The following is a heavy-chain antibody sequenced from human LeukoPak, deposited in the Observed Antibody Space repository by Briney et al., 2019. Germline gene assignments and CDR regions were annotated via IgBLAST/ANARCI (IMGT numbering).Heavy chain of an antibody. CDR2: IYSGGST. D-gene: IGHD3-10*01. J-gene: IGHJ4*02. V-gene: IGHV3-66*01. Sequence: GGSLRLSCAASGFTVSSNYMSWVRQAPGKGLEWVSVIYSGGSTYYADSVKGRFTISRDNSKNTLYLQMNSLRAEDTAVYYCARDRGYYYGSGSSPYFDYWGQGILVYVSS. CDR3: ARDRGYYYGSGSSPYFDY. CDR1: GFTVSSNY.